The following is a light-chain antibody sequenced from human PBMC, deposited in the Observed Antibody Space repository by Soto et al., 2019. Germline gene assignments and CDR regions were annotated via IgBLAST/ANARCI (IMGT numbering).Light chain of an antibody. CDR2: GAS. Sequence: EMDITRSQATLFFSPWRRAWLSCRASQSVSTTVAWYHQKPGQAPRLLVYGASTRATGIPARFSGSGAGTDFTLTITSLQSEDFGVYFCQQYKDWPTTFGQGTKVDIK. V-gene: IGKV3-15*01. CDR3: QQYKDWPTT. CDR1: QSVSTT. J-gene: IGKJ1*01.